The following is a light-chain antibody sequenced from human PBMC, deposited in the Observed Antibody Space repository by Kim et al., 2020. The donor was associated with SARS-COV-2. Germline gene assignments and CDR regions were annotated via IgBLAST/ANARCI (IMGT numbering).Light chain of an antibody. J-gene: IGLJ3*02. CDR3: QSWVSGSPQV. CDR1: SGHTSNA. CDR2: VNSDGSY. V-gene: IGLV4-69*01. Sequence: QLVLTQSPSASASLGASVKLTCTLSSGHTSNAIAWHQRQPEKGPRFLMKVNSDGSYNKGDGISDRFSGSGSGADRFLTISSLHSEDEADYYCQSWVSGSPQVFGRGTQLTVL.